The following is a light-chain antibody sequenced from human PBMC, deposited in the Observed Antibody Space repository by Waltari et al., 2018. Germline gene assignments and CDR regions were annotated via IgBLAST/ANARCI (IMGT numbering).Light chain of an antibody. CDR2: WAS. J-gene: IGKJ5*01. V-gene: IGKV4-1*01. CDR3: QQYYSTPIT. Sequence: DIVMTQSPDSLAVSLGERATINCKSSQSVLYSSNNKNYLAWYQQKPGQPPKLLIYWASTRESRVPDRFGGSGSGTDFTLTISSLQAEDVAVYYCQQYYSTPITFGQGTRLEIK. CDR1: QSVLYSSNNKNY.